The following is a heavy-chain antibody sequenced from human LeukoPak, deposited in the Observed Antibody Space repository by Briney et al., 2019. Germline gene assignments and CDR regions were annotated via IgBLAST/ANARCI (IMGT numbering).Heavy chain of an antibody. CDR2: IWNDGSHK. Sequence: GGSLRLSCAASGFTFSSYGMHWVRQAPGRGLEWVAVIWNDGSHKYYADSVKGRFTISRDNSKNTLYLQMNSLRAEDTAVYYCARGLSGNYKFDYWGQGTLVTVSS. D-gene: IGHD1-26*01. V-gene: IGHV3-33*01. CDR3: ARGLSGNYKFDY. J-gene: IGHJ4*02. CDR1: GFTFSSYG.